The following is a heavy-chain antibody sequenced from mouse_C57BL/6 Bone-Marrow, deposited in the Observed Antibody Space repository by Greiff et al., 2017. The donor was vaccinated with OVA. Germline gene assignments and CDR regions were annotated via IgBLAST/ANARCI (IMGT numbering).Heavy chain of an antibody. CDR2: IDPANGNT. D-gene: IGHD2-5*01. CDR1: GFNIKNTY. CDR3: ARYSNYVWYFDV. V-gene: IGHV14-3*01. Sequence: EVQLQESVAELVRPGASVKLSCTASGFNIKNTYMHWVKQRPEQGLEWIGRIDPANGNTKYAPKFQGKATITADTSSNTAYLHLTSLTSEDTAIYYCARYSNYVWYFDVWGTGTTVTVSS. J-gene: IGHJ1*03.